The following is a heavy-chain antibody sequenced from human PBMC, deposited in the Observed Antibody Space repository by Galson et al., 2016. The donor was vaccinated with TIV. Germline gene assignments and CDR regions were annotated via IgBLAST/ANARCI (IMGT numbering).Heavy chain of an antibody. V-gene: IGHV3-30*03. Sequence: SLRLSCAASGFTFSSYGLLWVRQAPGKGLEWVAFISYDGSDKNYAEALKGRFTISRDKSKNTLYLQMNSLRAEDTALYYCARVDKSYHMDVWGKGTTVTVSS. CDR2: ISYDGSDK. CDR1: GFTFSSYG. D-gene: IGHD3-16*02. CDR3: ARVDKSYHMDV. J-gene: IGHJ6*03.